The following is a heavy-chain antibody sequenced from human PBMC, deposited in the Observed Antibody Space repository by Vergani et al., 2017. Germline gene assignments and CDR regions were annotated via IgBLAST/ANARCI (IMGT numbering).Heavy chain of an antibody. Sequence: QVQLMQSGPVMKKPGGSMKVSCQDSESTFSDYKIHWVRQAPGQGLQWMGWISPKTGDNDYLQRFQDRVTMTRDASTKTVYLKMTRLTSDDTAIYYCAHSWNFVRRDWFDSWGPGTLVTVSS. CDR2: ISPKTGDN. J-gene: IGHJ5*01. CDR3: AHSWNFVRRDWFDS. V-gene: IGHV1-2*02. CDR1: ESTFSDYK. D-gene: IGHD1-26*01.